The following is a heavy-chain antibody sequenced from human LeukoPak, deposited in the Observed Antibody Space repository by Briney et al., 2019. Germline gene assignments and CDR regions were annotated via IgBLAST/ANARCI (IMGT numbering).Heavy chain of an antibody. D-gene: IGHD3-22*01. CDR2: IYTDGST. Sequence: PSETLSLTCAVYGGSFSGYYWSWIRQPPGRGLEWIGYIYTDGSTNYNPSLKSRVTISVDTSKNQFALKLSSVTAADTAVYYCAKSYYDYSTYYSYYFNLWGQGALVTVSS. CDR1: GGSFSGYY. J-gene: IGHJ4*02. V-gene: IGHV4-4*09. CDR3: AKSYYDYSTYYSYYFNL.